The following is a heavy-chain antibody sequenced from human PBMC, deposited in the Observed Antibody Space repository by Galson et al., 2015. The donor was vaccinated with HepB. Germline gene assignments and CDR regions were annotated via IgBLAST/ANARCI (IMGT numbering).Heavy chain of an antibody. CDR1: GFTFSSYA. CDR2: ISGSGGST. D-gene: IGHD6-13*01. Sequence: SLRLSCAASGFTFSSYAMSWVRQAPGKGLEWVSAISGSGGSTYYADSVKGRFTISRDNSKNTLYLQMNSLRAEDTAVYYCAKSRGQQLDLEYFQHWGQGTLVTVSS. V-gene: IGHV3-23*01. CDR3: AKSRGQQLDLEYFQH. J-gene: IGHJ1*01.